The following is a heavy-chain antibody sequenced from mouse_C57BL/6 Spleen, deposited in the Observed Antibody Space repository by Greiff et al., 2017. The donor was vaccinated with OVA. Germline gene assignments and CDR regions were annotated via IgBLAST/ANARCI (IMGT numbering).Heavy chain of an antibody. CDR3: ARTRAQATIAY. V-gene: IGHV3-6*01. D-gene: IGHD3-2*02. J-gene: IGHJ3*01. CDR2: ISYDGSN. Sequence: EESGPGLVKPSQSLSLTCSVTGYSITSGYYWNWIRQFPGNKLEWMGYISYDGSNNYNPSLKNRISITRDTSKNQFFLKLNSVTTEDTATYYCARTRAQATIAYWGQGTLVTVSA. CDR1: GYSITSGYY.